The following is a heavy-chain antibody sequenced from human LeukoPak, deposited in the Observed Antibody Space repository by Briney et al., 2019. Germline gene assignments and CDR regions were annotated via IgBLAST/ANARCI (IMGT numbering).Heavy chain of an antibody. CDR2: ISGSGGST. CDR3: AKGRYGMDV. Sequence: GGSLRLSCAASGVIFSSYAMSWVRQAPGKGLEWVSTISGSGGSTYYADSVKGRFTISRDNSKNTLYLQMNSLRAGDTAVYYCAKGRYGMDVWGQGTTVTVSS. V-gene: IGHV3-23*01. CDR1: GVIFSSYA. J-gene: IGHJ6*02.